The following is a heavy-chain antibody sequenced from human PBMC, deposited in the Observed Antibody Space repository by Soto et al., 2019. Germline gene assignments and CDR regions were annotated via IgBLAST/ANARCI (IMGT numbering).Heavy chain of an antibody. J-gene: IGHJ3*02. V-gene: IGHV4-38-2*01. CDR3: TRQELELRYGAFDI. CDR1: GYSISSGYY. D-gene: IGHD1-7*01. Sequence: SETLSLTCAVSGYSISSGYYWGWIRQPPGKGLEWIGSIYHSGSTYYNPSLKSRVTISVDTSKNQFSLKLSSVTAADTAVYYCTRQELELRYGAFDIWGQGTMVTVSS. CDR2: IYHSGST.